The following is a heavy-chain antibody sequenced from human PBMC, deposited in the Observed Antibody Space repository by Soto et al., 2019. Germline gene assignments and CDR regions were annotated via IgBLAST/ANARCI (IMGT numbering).Heavy chain of an antibody. Sequence: ASVKVSCKASGYTFTSYGISWVRQAPGQGLEWMGWIRAYNGNTNYAQKLQGRVTMTTDTSTSTAYMELRSLRSDDTAVYYCARGGLPLGYCSGGSCFHYYYGMDVWGQGTTVTVSS. V-gene: IGHV1-18*01. CDR3: ARGGLPLGYCSGGSCFHYYYGMDV. D-gene: IGHD2-15*01. CDR1: GYTFTSYG. J-gene: IGHJ6*02. CDR2: IRAYNGNT.